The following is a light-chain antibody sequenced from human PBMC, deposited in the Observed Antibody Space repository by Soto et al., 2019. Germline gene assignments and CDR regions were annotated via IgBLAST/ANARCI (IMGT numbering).Light chain of an antibody. V-gene: IGLV6-57*04. CDR3: QSFDISNVV. CDR1: SGSIASNY. CDR2: EDS. J-gene: IGLJ2*01. Sequence: NFMLTHPHSVSESPGKTVTISCTRSSGSIASNYVQWYQQRPGSAPTPVIYEDSQRPSGVPDRFSGSIDSSSNSASLTISRLKTEDEADYYCQSFDISNVVFGGGTKVTV.